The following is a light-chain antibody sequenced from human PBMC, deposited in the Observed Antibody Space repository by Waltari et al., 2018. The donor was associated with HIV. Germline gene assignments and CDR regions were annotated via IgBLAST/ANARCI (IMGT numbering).Light chain of an antibody. J-gene: IGKJ4*01. CDR3: QNYISAPLT. Sequence: DIQMTQSPSSLSASVGDSVTFTCRASQGISNYLVWYQQKPGKVPKLLIYAASTLQSGVPSRFSGSGSGTDFTLTISSLQPEDVATYYCQNYISAPLTFGGGTKVEIK. CDR2: AAS. V-gene: IGKV1-27*01. CDR1: QGISNY.